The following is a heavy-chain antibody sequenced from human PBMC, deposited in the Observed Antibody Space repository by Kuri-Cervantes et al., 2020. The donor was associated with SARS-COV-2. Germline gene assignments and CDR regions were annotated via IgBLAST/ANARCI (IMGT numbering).Heavy chain of an antibody. CDR2: INGVGDPT. CDR3: AKGTFDI. Sequence: GESLKISCAASGFTFYNFGMTWVRQAPGKGLEWVSTINGVGDPTFYADSVKGWFTISRDNSKNMLYLQMSSLRAEDTAIYYCAKGTFDIRGQGTMVTVSS. J-gene: IGHJ3*02. CDR1: GFTFYNFG. V-gene: IGHV3-23*01.